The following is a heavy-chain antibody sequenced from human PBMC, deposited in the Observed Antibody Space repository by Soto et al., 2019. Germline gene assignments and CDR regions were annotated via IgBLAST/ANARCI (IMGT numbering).Heavy chain of an antibody. V-gene: IGHV3-23*01. J-gene: IGHJ4*02. CDR2: SSGSGSGGST. Sequence: RLSCSASGFTFTNYAMTWVRQAPGKGLEWVSISSGSGSGGSTNYAYSVKGRFTISRDNSKNTLYLQMNSLRVEDTAVYYCAKDRDDYRNYVFDYWGQGHMVTVSS. D-gene: IGHD4-4*01. CDR3: AKDRDDYRNYVFDY. CDR1: GFTFTNYA.